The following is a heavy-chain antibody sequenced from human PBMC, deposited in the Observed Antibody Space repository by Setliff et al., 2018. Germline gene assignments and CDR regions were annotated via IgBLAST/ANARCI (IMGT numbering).Heavy chain of an antibody. Sequence: PSETLSLTCTVSDGSLSTYYWSWIRQPPGKGLEFIGYVYYSGTANYSPSLRSRLTISVDTSKNQFSLKLRSVTAADTAVYYCARAPRYFDPTGSYFDYWGQGTLVTVSS. D-gene: IGHD3-9*01. CDR3: ARAPRYFDPTGSYFDY. V-gene: IGHV4-59*01. CDR1: DGSLSTYY. J-gene: IGHJ4*02. CDR2: VYYSGTA.